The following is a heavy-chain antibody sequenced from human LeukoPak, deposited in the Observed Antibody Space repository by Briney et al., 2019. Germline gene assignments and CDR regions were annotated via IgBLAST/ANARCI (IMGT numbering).Heavy chain of an antibody. V-gene: IGHV4-31*03. J-gene: IGHJ5*02. CDR3: ARGRRLRFLEWLPSGDWFDP. CDR2: IYYSGST. D-gene: IGHD3-3*01. Sequence: SETLSLTCTVSGGSISSGGYYWSWIRQHPGKGLEWIGYIYYSGSTYYNPSLKSRVTISVDTSKNQFSLKLSSVTAADTAVYYCARGRRLRFLEWLPSGDWFDPWGQGTLVTVSS. CDR1: GGSISSGGYY.